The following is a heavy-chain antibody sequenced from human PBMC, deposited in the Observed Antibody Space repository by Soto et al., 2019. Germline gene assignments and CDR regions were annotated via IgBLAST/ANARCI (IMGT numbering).Heavy chain of an antibody. Sequence: GGSLRLSCAASGFTFSSYAMSWVRQAPGKGLEWVSAISGSGGSTYYADSVKGRFTISRDNSKNTLYLQMNSLRAEDTAVYYCAKPDNLRFGEFMGRDNWFDPWGQGTLVTVSS. J-gene: IGHJ5*02. CDR2: ISGSGGST. V-gene: IGHV3-23*01. CDR3: AKPDNLRFGEFMGRDNWFDP. D-gene: IGHD3-10*01. CDR1: GFTFSSYA.